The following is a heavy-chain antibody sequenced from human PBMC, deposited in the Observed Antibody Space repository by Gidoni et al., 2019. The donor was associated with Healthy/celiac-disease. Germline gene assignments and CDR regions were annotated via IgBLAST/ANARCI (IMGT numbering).Heavy chain of an antibody. CDR1: GFTFSSYA. CDR3: AKALGDYYGSGSYYDFDY. CDR2: ISGSGGST. Sequence: EVQLLESGGGLVQPGGSLRLSCAASGFTFSSYAMSWVRQAPGKGLEWVSAISGSGGSTYYADSVKGRFTISRDNSKNTLYLQMNSLRAEDTAVYYCAKALGDYYGSGSYYDFDYWGQGTLVTVSS. J-gene: IGHJ4*02. V-gene: IGHV3-23*01. D-gene: IGHD3-10*01.